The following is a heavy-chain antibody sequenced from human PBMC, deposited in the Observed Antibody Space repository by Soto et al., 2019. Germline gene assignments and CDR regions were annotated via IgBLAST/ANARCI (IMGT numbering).Heavy chain of an antibody. V-gene: IGHV1-2*04. Sequence: ASVKVSCKASGYTFTGYYMHWVRQAPGQGLEWMGWINPNSGGTNYAQKFQGWVTMTRDTSISTAYMELSRLRSDDTAVYYCARDGGRPIQQWRAFDIWGQGTMVTVSS. J-gene: IGHJ3*02. CDR1: GYTFTGYY. CDR2: INPNSGGT. D-gene: IGHD5-18*01. CDR3: ARDGGRPIQQWRAFDI.